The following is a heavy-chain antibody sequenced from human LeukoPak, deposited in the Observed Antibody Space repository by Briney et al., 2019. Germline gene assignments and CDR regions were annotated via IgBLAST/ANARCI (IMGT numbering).Heavy chain of an antibody. V-gene: IGHV3-23*01. Sequence: GGSLRPACAASGFTFSDYGMSWVRQAPGKGLEWVSGISGSGGSTYYADSVKGRFSISRDNSRNTLYLQMNSLRAEDTAVYYCAKGRIAPDDWGQGTLVTVSS. CDR2: ISGSGGST. CDR3: AKGRIAPDD. D-gene: IGHD2-15*01. J-gene: IGHJ4*02. CDR1: GFTFSDYG.